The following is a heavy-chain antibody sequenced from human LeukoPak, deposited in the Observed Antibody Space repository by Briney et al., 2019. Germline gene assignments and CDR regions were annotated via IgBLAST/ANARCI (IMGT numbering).Heavy chain of an antibody. CDR2: ISGSGGTT. J-gene: IGHJ4*02. D-gene: IGHD1-26*01. Sequence: GGSLRLSCAASGFTFSSYAMSWVRQAPGKGLEWVSTISGSGGTTYYADAVKGRFTTSKDNSKITLYLQIDSLRAEDTAKIYFAKATSRGNYYASFDYWGQGTLVTVSS. CDR1: GFTFSSYA. CDR3: AKATSRGNYYASFDY. V-gene: IGHV3-23*01.